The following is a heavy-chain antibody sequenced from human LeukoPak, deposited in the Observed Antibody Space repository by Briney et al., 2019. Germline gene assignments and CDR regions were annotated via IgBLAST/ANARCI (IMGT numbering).Heavy chain of an antibody. CDR2: INHSGST. D-gene: IGHD2-15*01. J-gene: IGHJ5*02. V-gene: IGHV4-34*01. CDR3: ARGGNQGYCSGGSCYRWLDP. CDR1: GGSFSGYY. Sequence: SETLSLTCAVYGGSFSGYYWSWIRQPPGKGLEWIGEINHSGSTNYNPSLKSRVTISVDTSKNQFSLKLSSVTAADTAVYYCARGGNQGYCSGGSCYRWLDPWGQGTLVTVSS.